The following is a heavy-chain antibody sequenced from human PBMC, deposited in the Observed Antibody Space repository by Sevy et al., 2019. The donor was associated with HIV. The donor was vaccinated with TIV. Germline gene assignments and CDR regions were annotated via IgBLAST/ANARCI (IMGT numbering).Heavy chain of an antibody. Sequence: GGSLRLSCAASGFTFSSYSMNWVRRAPVKGLEWVSGVSGSGGSTHYADSVKGRFTISRDNSKNTLYLQMSSLRAEDTAVYYCAKDRVWELGDAFDIWGQGTMVTVSS. J-gene: IGHJ3*02. D-gene: IGHD6-13*01. CDR1: GFTFSSYS. CDR2: VSGSGGST. V-gene: IGHV3-23*01. CDR3: AKDRVWELGDAFDI.